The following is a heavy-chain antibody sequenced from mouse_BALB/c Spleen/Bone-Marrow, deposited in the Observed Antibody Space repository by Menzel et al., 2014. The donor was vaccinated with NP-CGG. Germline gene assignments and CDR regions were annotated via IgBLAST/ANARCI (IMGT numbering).Heavy chain of an antibody. Sequence: QVQLKQSGPELVKPGASVRISCKASGYTFXSYYIHWVKQRPGQGLEWIGWIYPGNVNTKYNEKFKGKATLTADKSSSTAYMQLSSLTAEDSAVYFCARSPGSSPAWFAYWGQGTLVTVSA. V-gene: IGHV1S56*01. J-gene: IGHJ3*01. CDR3: ARSPGSSPAWFAY. CDR2: IYPGNVNT. CDR1: GYTFXSYY. D-gene: IGHD1-1*01.